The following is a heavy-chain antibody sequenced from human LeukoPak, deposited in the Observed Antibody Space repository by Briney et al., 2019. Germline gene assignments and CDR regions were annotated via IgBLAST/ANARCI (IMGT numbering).Heavy chain of an antibody. V-gene: IGHV3-21*01. CDR2: ISSSSSYI. Sequence: GGSLRLSCVGSGFTLSSHNMNWVRQAPGKGLEWVSSISSSSSYIYYADSVKGRFTISRDNAKNSLYLQLNSLRAEDTAVYFCTRGYRGADNWGQGTLVTVSS. J-gene: IGHJ4*02. CDR3: TRGYRGADN. CDR1: GFTLSSHN. D-gene: IGHD3-16*02.